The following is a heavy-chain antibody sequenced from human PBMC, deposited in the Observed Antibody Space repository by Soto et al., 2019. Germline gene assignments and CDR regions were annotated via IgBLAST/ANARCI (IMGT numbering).Heavy chain of an antibody. CDR3: AREDDGGDRDYYGLDV. D-gene: IGHD2-21*02. CDR1: GGSISTDHYH. V-gene: IGHV4-30-4*01. J-gene: IGHJ6*02. CDR2: IHYSGSI. Sequence: NPSETLSLTCTVSGGSISTDHYHWTWIRQAPGKGLEWIGYIHYSGSIQFNPSLQSRVSMSVDTPKNLFSLRLSSVTAADTAVYFCAREDDGGDRDYYGLDVWGQGTTVTVS.